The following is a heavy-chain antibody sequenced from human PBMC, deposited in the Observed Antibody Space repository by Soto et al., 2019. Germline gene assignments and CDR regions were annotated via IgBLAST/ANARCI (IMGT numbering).Heavy chain of an antibody. CDR2: IIPIFGTA. D-gene: IGHD6-13*01. J-gene: IGHJ6*02. V-gene: IGHV1-69*13. CDR1: AGTFSSYA. Sequence: SVKVSFKASAGTFSSYAISWVRQAPGQGLECMGGIIPIFGTANYAQNFQGRVTITADESTSTAYMELSSLRSEDTAVYYCARDRSIAAAGASPEYYYYGMDVWGQGTTVTVSS. CDR3: ARDRSIAAAGASPEYYYYGMDV.